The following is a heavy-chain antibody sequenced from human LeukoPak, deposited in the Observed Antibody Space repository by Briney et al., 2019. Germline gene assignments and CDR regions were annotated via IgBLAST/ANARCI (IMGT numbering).Heavy chain of an antibody. CDR3: AKWSVAGSPFDY. CDR1: GFTFSSYG. J-gene: IGHJ4*02. CDR2: ISGSGGST. D-gene: IGHD6-19*01. Sequence: AGGSLRLSCAASGFTFSSYGMHWVRQAPGKGLEWVSAISGSGGSTYYADSVKGRFTISRDNSKNTLYLQMNSLRAEDTAVYYCAKWSVAGSPFDYWGQGTLVTVSS. V-gene: IGHV3-23*01.